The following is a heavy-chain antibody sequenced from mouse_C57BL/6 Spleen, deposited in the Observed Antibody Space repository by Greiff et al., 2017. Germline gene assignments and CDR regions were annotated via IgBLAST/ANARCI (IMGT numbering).Heavy chain of an antibody. J-gene: IGHJ4*01. V-gene: IGHV5-17*01. CDR2: ISSGSSTI. D-gene: IGHD2-4*01. Sequence: EVHLVESGGGLVKPGGSLKLSCAASGFTFSDYGMHWVRQAPEKGLEWVAYISSGSSTIYYADTVKGRFTISRDNAKNTLFLQMTSLRSEDTAMYYCARSGYYDYYYAMDYWGQGTSVTVSS. CDR1: GFTFSDYG. CDR3: ARSGYYDYYYAMDY.